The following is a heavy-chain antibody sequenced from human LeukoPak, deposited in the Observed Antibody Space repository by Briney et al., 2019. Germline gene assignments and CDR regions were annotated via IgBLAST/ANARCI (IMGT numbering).Heavy chain of an antibody. CDR1: GFTFSSYA. Sequence: GSLRLSCAASGFTFSSYAMSWVRQAPGKGLEWGSAISGSGGSTYYADSVKGRFTISRDNSKNTLYLQMNSLRAEDTAVYYCAKDLSSSWYGSAFFDYWGQGTLVTVSS. CDR2: ISGSGGST. J-gene: IGHJ4*02. D-gene: IGHD6-13*01. CDR3: AKDLSSSWYGSAFFDY. V-gene: IGHV3-23*01.